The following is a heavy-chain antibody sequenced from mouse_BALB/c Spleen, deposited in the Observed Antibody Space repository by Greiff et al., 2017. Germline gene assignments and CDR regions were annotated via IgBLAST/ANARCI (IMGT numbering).Heavy chain of an antibody. D-gene: IGHD1-1*01. CDR2: ISSGSSTI. CDR3: ARWSYGSSYFYWYFDV. Sequence: EVKVVESGGGLVQPGGSRKLSCAASGFTFSSFGMHWVRQAPEKGLEWVAYISSGSSTIYYADTVKGRFTISRDNPKNTLFLQMTSLRSEDTAMYYCARWSYGSSYFYWYFDVWGAGTTVTVSS. J-gene: IGHJ1*01. V-gene: IGHV5-17*02. CDR1: GFTFSSFG.